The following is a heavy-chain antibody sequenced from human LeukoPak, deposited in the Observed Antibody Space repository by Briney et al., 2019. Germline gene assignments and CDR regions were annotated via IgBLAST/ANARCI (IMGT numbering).Heavy chain of an antibody. CDR2: INPSGGST. D-gene: IGHD6-13*01. J-gene: IGHJ4*02. Sequence: ASVKVSCKASGYTFTSYYMHWVRQAPGQGLEWMGIINPSGGSTSYAQKFQGRVTMTRDTSTSTVYMELSSLRSEDTAVYYCALYSSLAAADYWGQGTLVTVSS. V-gene: IGHV1-46*01. CDR3: ALYSSLAAADY. CDR1: GYTFTSYY.